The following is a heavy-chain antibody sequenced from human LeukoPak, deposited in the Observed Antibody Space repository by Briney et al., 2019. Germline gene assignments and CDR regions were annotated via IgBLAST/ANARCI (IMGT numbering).Heavy chain of an antibody. CDR2: ISYSGST. J-gene: IGHJ3*02. CDR1: GGSISSSRYY. CDR3: ARRGYSGYDGTLYAFDI. V-gene: IGHV4-39*01. D-gene: IGHD5-12*01. Sequence: SETLSLTCTVSGGSISSSRYYWGWLRQPPGKGLEWIGSISYSGSTYCNPSLKSRVTISVDTSKNQFSLKLSSVTAADTAVYYCARRGYSGYDGTLYAFDIWGQGTMVTVSS.